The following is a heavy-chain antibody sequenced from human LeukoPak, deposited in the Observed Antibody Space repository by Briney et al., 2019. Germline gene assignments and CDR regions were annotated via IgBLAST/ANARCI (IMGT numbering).Heavy chain of an antibody. Sequence: GGSLRLSCAASGFTFSNYGMHWVRQAPGKGLEWVALIWYDGSNKYYADSVKGRFTISRDNPKNTLYLQMNSLRAEDTAVYYCARGSGEKPLDPWGQGTLVTVSS. CDR1: GFTFSNYG. D-gene: IGHD3-10*01. V-gene: IGHV3-33*01. J-gene: IGHJ5*02. CDR3: ARGSGEKPLDP. CDR2: IWYDGSNK.